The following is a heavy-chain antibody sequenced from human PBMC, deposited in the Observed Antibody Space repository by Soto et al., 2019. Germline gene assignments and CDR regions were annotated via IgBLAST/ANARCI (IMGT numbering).Heavy chain of an antibody. D-gene: IGHD3-10*01. Sequence: PSETLSLTCTVSGGSISSYYWSWIRQPPGKGLEWIGYIYYSGSTNYNPSLKSRVTISVDTSKNQFSLKLSSVTAADTAVYYCARAMGGHYFDYWGQGTLVTVSS. J-gene: IGHJ4*02. CDR1: GGSISSYY. CDR3: ARAMGGHYFDY. CDR2: IYYSGST. V-gene: IGHV4-59*01.